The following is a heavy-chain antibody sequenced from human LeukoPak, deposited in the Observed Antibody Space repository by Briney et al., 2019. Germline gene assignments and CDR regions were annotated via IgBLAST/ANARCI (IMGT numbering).Heavy chain of an antibody. Sequence: PGGSLRLFRPVSGFSLSDYYMRWIGQAAGKELARVSYIRSSGDYTNCTDSVKGRFTISRDNAKKSLYLQMSRLRDEDTAVYFCARGRYSTSPLDYWGQGTLVTVSS. V-gene: IGHV3-11*06. CDR2: IRSSGDYT. J-gene: IGHJ4*02. CDR1: GFSLSDYY. D-gene: IGHD6-6*01. CDR3: ARGRYSTSPLDY.